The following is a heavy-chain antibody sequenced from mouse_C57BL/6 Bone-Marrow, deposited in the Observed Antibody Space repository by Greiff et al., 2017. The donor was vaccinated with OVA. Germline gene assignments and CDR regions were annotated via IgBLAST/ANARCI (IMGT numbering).Heavy chain of an antibody. Sequence: PLPPPFTYLVPPGASVQLSFPASFSTFPISFLPCVTHRPGQGLDCIGNINPSNGGTNYNEKFKSKATLTVAKSSSTAYMQLSSLTSEDSAVYYCARETLLRSWFAYWGQGTLVTVSA. CDR3: ARETLLRSWFAY. D-gene: IGHD1-1*01. CDR1: FSTFPISF. CDR2: INPSNGGT. V-gene: IGHV1-53*01. J-gene: IGHJ3*01.